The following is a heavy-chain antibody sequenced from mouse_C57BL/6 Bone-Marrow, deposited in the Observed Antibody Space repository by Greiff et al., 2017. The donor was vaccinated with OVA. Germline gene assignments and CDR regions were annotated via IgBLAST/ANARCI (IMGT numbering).Heavy chain of an antibody. J-gene: IGHJ1*03. V-gene: IGHV14-4*01. CDR2: IDPENGDT. Sequence: EVKLMESGAELVRPGASVKLSCTASGFNIKDDYMHWVKQRPEQGLEWIGWIDPENGDTEYASKFQGKATITADTSSNTAYLQLSSLTSEDTAVYYCTTRLSGYFDVWGTGTTVTVSS. D-gene: IGHD1-1*02. CDR1: GFNIKDDY. CDR3: TTRLSGYFDV.